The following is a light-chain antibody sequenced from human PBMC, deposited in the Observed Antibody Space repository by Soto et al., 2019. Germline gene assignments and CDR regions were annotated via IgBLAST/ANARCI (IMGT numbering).Light chain of an antibody. CDR3: QQHGSSPIT. Sequence: IVLTQSPGTLSLSPMERATLSGMASQTVTRNYLAWHQQKPGQTPRLLVYGASSRATGIPDRFSGSGSGTDFTLTISRLEPEDFAVYYCQQHGSSPITFGQGTRLEIK. J-gene: IGKJ5*01. CDR1: QTVTRNY. V-gene: IGKV3-20*01. CDR2: GAS.